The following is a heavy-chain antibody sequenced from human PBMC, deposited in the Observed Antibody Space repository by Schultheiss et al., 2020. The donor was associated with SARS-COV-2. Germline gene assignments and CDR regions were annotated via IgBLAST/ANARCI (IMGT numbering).Heavy chain of an antibody. CDR1: GFSVSTNY. Sequence: GESLKISCAASGFSVSTNYMSWVRLAPGKGLECVSVIFSGGGTYYADSVRGRFTLSREDSENTLYLQMNNLRVEDTAVYYCARDPSYEGDWYFDLWGRGTEVTVSS. D-gene: IGHD5-12*01. V-gene: IGHV3-66*01. CDR3: ARDPSYEGDWYFDL. CDR2: IFSGGGT. J-gene: IGHJ2*01.